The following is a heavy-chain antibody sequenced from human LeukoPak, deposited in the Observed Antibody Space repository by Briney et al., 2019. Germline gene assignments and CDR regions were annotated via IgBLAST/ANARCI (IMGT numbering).Heavy chain of an antibody. CDR1: GYTFTNYD. V-gene: IGHV1-8*01. D-gene: IGHD1-26*01. J-gene: IGHJ5*01. CDR3: ARTGMGGNVWIDS. CDR2: MNPNSGDT. Sequence: ASVKVSCKASGYTFTNYDINWVRQATGQGLEWMGWMNPNSGDTGYALKFQGRVTMTRDTSITTAYMELTSLTSDDTAIFYCARTGMGGNVWIDSWGQGTLVTVSS.